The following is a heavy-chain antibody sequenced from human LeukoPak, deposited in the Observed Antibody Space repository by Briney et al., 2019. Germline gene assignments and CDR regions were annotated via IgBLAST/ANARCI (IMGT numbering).Heavy chain of an antibody. V-gene: IGHV1-18*04. J-gene: IGHJ4*02. CDR1: GYTFTSYD. Sequence: EASVKVSCKASGYTFTSYDMHWVRQAPGQGLEWMGWISAYNGNTNYAQKPQGRVTMTTDTSTSTAYMELRSLRSDDTAVYYCARDLVDAFDWGQGTLVTVSS. CDR2: ISAYNGNT. CDR3: ARDLVDAFD. D-gene: IGHD2-8*02.